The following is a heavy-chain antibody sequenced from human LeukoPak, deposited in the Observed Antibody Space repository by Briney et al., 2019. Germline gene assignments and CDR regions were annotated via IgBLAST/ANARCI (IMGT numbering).Heavy chain of an antibody. Sequence: HTGGSLRLSCAASGFTFSNYWMTWVRQAPGKGLEWVANIKEDGSEKYYVDSVKGRFTISRDNTKNSLYLQMNSLRAEDTAVYYCARDRYCLFWGQGTTVTVSS. J-gene: IGHJ3*01. V-gene: IGHV3-7*01. CDR1: GFTFSNYW. CDR3: ARDRYCLF. D-gene: IGHD3-16*02. CDR2: IKEDGSEK.